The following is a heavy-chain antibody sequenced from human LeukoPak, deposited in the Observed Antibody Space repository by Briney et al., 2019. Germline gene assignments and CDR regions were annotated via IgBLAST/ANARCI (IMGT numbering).Heavy chain of an antibody. V-gene: IGHV3-33*06. J-gene: IGHJ4*02. CDR2: IWYDGSNK. D-gene: IGHD1-26*01. CDR1: GFTFSSYG. Sequence: GGSLRLSCAASGFTFSSYGMHWVRQAPGKGLAWVAVIWYDGSNKYYADSVKGRFTIYRANSKNTLDLQMNSRRAEDTAVYYCAKVDSGSYYGSFDYWGQGTLVTVSS. CDR3: AKVDSGSYYGSFDY.